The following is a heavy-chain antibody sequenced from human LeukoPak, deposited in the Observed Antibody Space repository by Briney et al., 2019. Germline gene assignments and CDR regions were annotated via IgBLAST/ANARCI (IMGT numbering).Heavy chain of an antibody. D-gene: IGHD3-10*01. CDR1: GGTFSSYA. V-gene: IGHV1-69*13. J-gene: IGHJ4*02. Sequence: SAKVSCKASGGTFSSYAISWVRQAPGQGLEWMGGIIPIFGTANYAQKFQGRVTITADESTSTAYMELSSLRSEDTAVYYCARGLGFGELYRYFDYWGQGTLVTVSS. CDR3: ARGLGFGELYRYFDY. CDR2: IIPIFGTA.